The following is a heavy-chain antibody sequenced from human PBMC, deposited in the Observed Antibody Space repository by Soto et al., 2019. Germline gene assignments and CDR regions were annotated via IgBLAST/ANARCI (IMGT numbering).Heavy chain of an antibody. Sequence: TGGSLRLSCAASGFTFSSYGMHWVRQAPGKGLEWVAVISYDGSNKYYADSVKGRFTISRDNSKNTLYLQMNSLRAEDTAVYYCAKGGTRQTLDYWGQGTLVTVSS. CDR2: ISYDGSNK. CDR3: AKGGTRQTLDY. J-gene: IGHJ4*02. D-gene: IGHD2-15*01. V-gene: IGHV3-30*18. CDR1: GFTFSSYG.